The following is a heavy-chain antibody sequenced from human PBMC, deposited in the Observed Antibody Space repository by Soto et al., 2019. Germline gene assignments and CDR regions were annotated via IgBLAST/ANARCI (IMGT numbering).Heavy chain of an antibody. CDR2: IYPGDSDT. J-gene: IGHJ4*02. Sequence: GESLKISCKGSGYSFTSYWIGWVREMPGKGLEWMGIIYPGDSDTRYSPSFQGQVTISADKSISTAYLQWSSLKASDAAMYYCARPGSGYSSGWYGDYWGKGTLVTVSS. V-gene: IGHV5-51*01. D-gene: IGHD6-19*01. CDR1: GYSFTSYW. CDR3: ARPGSGYSSGWYGDY.